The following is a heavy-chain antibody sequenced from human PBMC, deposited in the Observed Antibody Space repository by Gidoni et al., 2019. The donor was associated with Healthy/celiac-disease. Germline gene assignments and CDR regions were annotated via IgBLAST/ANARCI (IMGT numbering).Heavy chain of an antibody. CDR3: AREELGSGSYYIGSFDY. J-gene: IGHJ4*02. V-gene: IGHV3-33*01. CDR2: IWYDGSNK. D-gene: IGHD3-10*01. Sequence: QVQLVESGGGVVKPGRSLRLSCAASGFTFCSYGMHWVRQAPGKGLGWVAVIWYDGSNKYYADSVKGRFTISRDNSKNTLYLQMNSLRAEDTAVYYCAREELGSGSYYIGSFDYWGQGTLVTVSS. CDR1: GFTFCSYG.